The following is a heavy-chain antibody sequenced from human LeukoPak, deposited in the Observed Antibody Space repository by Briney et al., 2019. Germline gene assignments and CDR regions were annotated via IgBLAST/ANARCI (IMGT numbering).Heavy chain of an antibody. V-gene: IGHV3-30-3*01. D-gene: IGHD6-19*01. CDR1: GFTFSSCA. Sequence: GGSLRLSCAASGFTFSSCAMHWVRQAPGKGLEWVAVIPYDGSNKYYADSVKGRFTISRDNSKNTLYLQMNSLRAEDTAVYYCARKIAVAGKGGYFDYWGQGTLVTDSS. J-gene: IGHJ4*02. CDR2: IPYDGSNK. CDR3: ARKIAVAGKGGYFDY.